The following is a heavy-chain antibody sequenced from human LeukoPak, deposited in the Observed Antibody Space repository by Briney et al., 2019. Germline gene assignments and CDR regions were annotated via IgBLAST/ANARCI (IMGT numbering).Heavy chain of an antibody. D-gene: IGHD3-22*01. CDR2: IYTSGST. V-gene: IGHV4-4*07. J-gene: IGHJ4*02. CDR1: GGSISSYY. CDR3: VRYDSSGYYFDY. Sequence: SETLSLTCTVSGGSISSYYWSWIRQPAGKGLEWIGHIYTSGSTNYNPSLKSRVTMSVDTSKNQFSLKLSSVTAADTAVYYCVRYDSSGYYFDYWGQGTLVTVSS.